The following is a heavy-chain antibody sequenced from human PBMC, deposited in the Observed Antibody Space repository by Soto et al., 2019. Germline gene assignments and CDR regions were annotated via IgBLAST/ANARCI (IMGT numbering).Heavy chain of an antibody. CDR3: ARQLLAVAGTGYYHHYYMDV. CDR2: IYSGGST. V-gene: IGHV3-66*04. D-gene: IGHD6-19*01. Sequence: GGSLRLSCAASGFIVSSNYMTWVRQAPGKGLEWVSVIYSGGSTYYADSVKGRFTISRDNSKNTLYLQMNSLRAEDTAVYYCARQLLAVAGTGYYHHYYMDVWGKGTTVTVSS. CDR1: GFIVSSNY. J-gene: IGHJ6*03.